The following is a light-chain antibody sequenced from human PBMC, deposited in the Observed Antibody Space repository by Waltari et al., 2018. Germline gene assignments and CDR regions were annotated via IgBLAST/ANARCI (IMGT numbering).Light chain of an antibody. J-gene: IGLJ2*01. V-gene: IGLV2-14*03. CDR3: SSFTSDSTWV. CDR2: DVN. CDR1: SSDVGAYTY. Sequence: QSALTQPASVSGSPGQSITISCAGTSSDVGAYTYVSWYQHHPGKAPKLIIYDVNSRPSGVSNRFSGSKSGNTAFLTISELQAEDEADYYCSSFTSDSTWVFGAGTKLTVL.